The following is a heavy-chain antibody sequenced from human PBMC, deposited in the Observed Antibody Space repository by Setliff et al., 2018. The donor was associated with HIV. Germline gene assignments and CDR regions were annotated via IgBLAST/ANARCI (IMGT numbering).Heavy chain of an antibody. CDR2: VFSSGST. CDR1: GGSISSSSYY. V-gene: IGHV4-39*07. CDR3: ARESPSSSWFYFDF. J-gene: IGHJ4*02. D-gene: IGHD6-13*01. Sequence: SETPSLTCTVSGGSISSSSYYWVWIRQPPGKGLEWIGSVFSSGSTYYTPSLKSRVTISVDTSKNQFSLKLGSVTAADTAVYYCARESPSSSWFYFDFWGQGTLVTVSS.